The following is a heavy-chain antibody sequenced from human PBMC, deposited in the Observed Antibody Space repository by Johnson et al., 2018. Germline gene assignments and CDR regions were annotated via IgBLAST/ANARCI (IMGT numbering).Heavy chain of an antibody. V-gene: IGHV3-53*01. D-gene: IGHD5-24*01. J-gene: IGHJ6*02. Sequence: VQLVESGGGLIQPGESLRLSCVVSGLSVSTNFLSWVRQAPGKGLEWVSVVYSSDNTYYADSVRGRFTITRDKSKNTLYLQMNRLRVEDTAVYYCARDDRSTIGSVSGLDVWGQGTTVTVSS. CDR2: VYSSDNT. CDR3: ARDDRSTIGSVSGLDV. CDR1: GLSVSTNF.